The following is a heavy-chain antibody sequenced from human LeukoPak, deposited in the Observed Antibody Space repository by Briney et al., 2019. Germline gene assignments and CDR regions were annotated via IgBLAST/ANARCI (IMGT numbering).Heavy chain of an antibody. J-gene: IGHJ5*02. CDR3: AKAGQLGWFDP. D-gene: IGHD6-6*01. CDR2: IWYGGSNK. V-gene: IGHV3-30*02. Sequence: GSLRLSCAASGFTFSSYGMHWVRQAPGKGLEWVAVIWYGGSNKYYADSVKGRFTISRDNSKNTLYLQMNSLRAEDTAVYYCAKAGQLGWFDPWGQGTLVTVSS. CDR1: GFTFSSYG.